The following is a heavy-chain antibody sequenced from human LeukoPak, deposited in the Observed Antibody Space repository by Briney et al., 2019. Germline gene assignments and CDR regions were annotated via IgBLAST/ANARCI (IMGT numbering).Heavy chain of an antibody. J-gene: IGHJ4*02. D-gene: IGHD6-19*01. CDR1: GFTFSSYD. CDR3: ARVGSRSGFDY. CDR2: IGTAGDT. Sequence: GGSLRLSCAASGFTFSSYDMHWVRQATGKGLEWVSAIGTAGDTYYPGSVKGRFTISRENAKNSLYLQMNSLRAGDTAVYYCARVGSRSGFDYWGQGTLVTVSS. V-gene: IGHV3-13*04.